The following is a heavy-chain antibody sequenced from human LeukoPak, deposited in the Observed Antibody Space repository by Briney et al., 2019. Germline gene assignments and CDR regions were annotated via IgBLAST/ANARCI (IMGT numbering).Heavy chain of an antibody. V-gene: IGHV3-20*04. CDR2: INWNGAAT. J-gene: IGHJ6*03. Sequence: GGSLRLSCAASGFTFDDFALTWVRQSPGKGLEWFSGINWNGAATGYAESVRGRFTISRDNANNSLFLQMNSLRAEDSALYYCTRGGFGAHYYYYMDVWGKGTTVTVSS. CDR1: GFTFDDFA. D-gene: IGHD3-16*01. CDR3: TRGGFGAHYYYYMDV.